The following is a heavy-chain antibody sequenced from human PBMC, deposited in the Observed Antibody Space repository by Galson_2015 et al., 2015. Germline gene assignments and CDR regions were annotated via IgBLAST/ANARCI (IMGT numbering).Heavy chain of an antibody. CDR3: AMTPHPNGKGFPNYFYYGMDV. V-gene: IGHV3-30*04. D-gene: IGHD2-8*01. CDR2: ISYNGRNH. Sequence: SLRLSCAASGFTFSSYTMQWVRQAPGKGLEWVAAISYNGRNHDYADSVRGRFTISRDNSKNTLYLRMSSLGAEDTAVYYCAMTPHPNGKGFPNYFYYGMDVWGQGTTVTVSS. CDR1: GFTFSSYT. J-gene: IGHJ6*02.